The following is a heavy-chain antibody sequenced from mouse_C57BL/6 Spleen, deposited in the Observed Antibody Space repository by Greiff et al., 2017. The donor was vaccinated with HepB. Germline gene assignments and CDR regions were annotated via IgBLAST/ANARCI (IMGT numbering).Heavy chain of an antibody. D-gene: IGHD2-2*01. Sequence: VQVVESGPGLVQPSQRLSITCTVSGFSLTSYGVHWVRQSPGKGLEWLGVIWRGGSTDYNAAFMSRLSITKDNSKSQVFFKMNSLQADDTAIYYCAIHGYGWYFDVWGTGTTVTVSS. J-gene: IGHJ1*03. CDR1: GFSLTSYG. CDR3: AIHGYGWYFDV. CDR2: IWRGGST. V-gene: IGHV2-5*01.